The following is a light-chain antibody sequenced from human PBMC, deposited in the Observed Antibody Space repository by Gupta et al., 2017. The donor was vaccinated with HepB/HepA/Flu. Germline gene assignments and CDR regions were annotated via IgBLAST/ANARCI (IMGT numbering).Light chain of an antibody. J-gene: IGLJ1*01. CDR1: SSNIGSNT. V-gene: IGLV1-44*01. CDR2: SNN. CDR3: AAWDDSLNGSV. Sequence: QSVLTQPPSASGTPGQRVTISCSGTSSNIGSNTVTWYQQLPGTAPKLLIYSNNQRPSGVPDRFSGSKSGTSASLAISGLQSEDEAEYYCAAWDDSLNGSVFGTGTKVTIL.